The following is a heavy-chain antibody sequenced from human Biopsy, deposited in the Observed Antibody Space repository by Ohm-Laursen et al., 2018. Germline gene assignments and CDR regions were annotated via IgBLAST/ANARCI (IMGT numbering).Heavy chain of an antibody. CDR2: IYYSGST. V-gene: IGHV4-59*01. D-gene: IGHD2-21*02. CDR1: GVSISSYF. Sequence: GTLSLTCAVSGVSISSYFWIWIRQPPGKGLEWIGDIYYSGSTKYNPSLKSRVTISVDMSKSQLSLKLTSVTTADTAVYYCARGNEVMVTGPYFFDYWGQGTLVIVSS. CDR3: ARGNEVMVTGPYFFDY. J-gene: IGHJ4*02.